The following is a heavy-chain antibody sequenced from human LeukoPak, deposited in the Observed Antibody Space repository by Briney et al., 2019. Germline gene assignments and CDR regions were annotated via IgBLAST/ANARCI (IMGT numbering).Heavy chain of an antibody. CDR3: ARDPSIAAPFLRDAMYNWFDP. Sequence: ASVKVSCKASGGTFSSYAISWVRQAPGQGLEWMGGIIPIFGTANYAQKFQGRVTITADESTSTAYMELSSLRSEDTAVYYCARDPSIAAPFLRDAMYNWFDPWGQGTLVTVSS. CDR1: GGTFSSYA. CDR2: IIPIFGTA. V-gene: IGHV1-69*13. J-gene: IGHJ5*02. D-gene: IGHD6-6*01.